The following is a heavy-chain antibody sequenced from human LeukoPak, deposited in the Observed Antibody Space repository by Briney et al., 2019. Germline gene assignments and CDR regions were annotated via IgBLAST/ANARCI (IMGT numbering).Heavy chain of an antibody. CDR3: AKDKASGSGSYYGLGY. J-gene: IGHJ4*02. D-gene: IGHD1-26*01. CDR2: ISGSGGST. CDR1: GFTFSSYA. V-gene: IGHV3-23*01. Sequence: SGGSLRLSCAASGFTFSSYAMSWVRQAPGKGLEWVSAISGSGGSTCYADSVKGRFTISRDNSKNTLYLQMNSLRAEDTAVYYCAKDKASGSGSYYGLGYWGQGTLVTVSS.